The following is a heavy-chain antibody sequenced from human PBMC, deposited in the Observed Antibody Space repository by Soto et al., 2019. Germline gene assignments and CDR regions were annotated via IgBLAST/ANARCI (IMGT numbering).Heavy chain of an antibody. V-gene: IGHV4-59*11. J-gene: IGHJ4*02. D-gene: IGHD7-27*01. Sequence: QVQLQESGPGLVKPSETLSLTCTVSGGSISNHYWSWIRQPPGKGLEWIGYIYYNGNTNYNPLLKSRVTMSVDTSKTQISLKLSSVTAADTAVYYCTRANWYSEYWGQGTLVTVSS. CDR2: IYYNGNT. CDR1: GGSISNHY. CDR3: TRANWYSEY.